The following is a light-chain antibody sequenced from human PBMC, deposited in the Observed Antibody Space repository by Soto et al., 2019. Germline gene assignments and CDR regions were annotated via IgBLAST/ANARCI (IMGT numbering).Light chain of an antibody. CDR1: QSVSSSY. CDR2: GGS. CDR3: QQYGSSSYT. V-gene: IGKV3-20*01. Sequence: EIVLTQSPGTLSLSPGERATLSCRASQSVSSSYLAWYQQKPGQAPRLLIYGGSSRATGIPDRFSGSGSGTAFTVTISRLEPEDFAVYYCQQYGSSSYTFGQGTKLEIK. J-gene: IGKJ2*01.